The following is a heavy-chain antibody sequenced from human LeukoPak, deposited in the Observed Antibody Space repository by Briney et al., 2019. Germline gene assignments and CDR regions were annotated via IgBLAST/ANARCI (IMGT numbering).Heavy chain of an antibody. CDR2: ISWDGGST. CDR1: GFTFDDYT. D-gene: IGHD4-17*01. J-gene: IGHJ6*02. Sequence: GGSLRLSCAASGFTFDDYTMHWVRHAPGKGLEWVSLISWDGGSTNYADSVKGRFTISRDNSKNTLYLQMNSLRAEDTAVYYCARGGRTTWHGMDVWGQGTTVTVSS. V-gene: IGHV3-43*01. CDR3: ARGGRTTWHGMDV.